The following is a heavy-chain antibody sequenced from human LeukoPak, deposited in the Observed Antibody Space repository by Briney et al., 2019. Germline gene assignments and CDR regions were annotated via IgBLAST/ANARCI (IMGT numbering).Heavy chain of an antibody. CDR3: ARHKWAAVAGVFDY. CDR1: GGSISSSSYY. V-gene: IGHV4-39*01. D-gene: IGHD6-19*01. J-gene: IGHJ4*02. Sequence: SETLSLTCTVSGGSISSSSYYWGWIRQPPGKWLEWIGSIYYSGSTYYNPSLKSRVTISVDTSKNQFSLKLSSVTAADTAVYYCARHKWAAVAGVFDYWGQGTLVTVSS. CDR2: IYYSGST.